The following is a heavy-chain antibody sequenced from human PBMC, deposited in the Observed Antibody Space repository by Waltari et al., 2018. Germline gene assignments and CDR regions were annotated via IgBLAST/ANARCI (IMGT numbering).Heavy chain of an antibody. Sequence: QVQLQESGPGLVKPSETLSLTCAVSGYSISSGYYWGWIRLPPGKGLEWIGSIYHSGSTYYNPSLKSRVTISVDTSKNQFSLKLSSVTAADTAVYYCARQLGKTGYFDLWGRGTLVTVSS. J-gene: IGHJ2*01. D-gene: IGHD7-27*01. CDR2: IYHSGST. V-gene: IGHV4-38-2*01. CDR1: GYSISSGYY. CDR3: ARQLGKTGYFDL.